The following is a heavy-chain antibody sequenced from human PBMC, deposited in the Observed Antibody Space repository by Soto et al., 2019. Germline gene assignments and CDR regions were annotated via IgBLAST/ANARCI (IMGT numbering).Heavy chain of an antibody. Sequence: SETLSLTCAVYGGSFSGYYWSWIRQPPGKGLEWIGEINHSGSTNYNPSLKSRVTISVDTSKNQFSLKLSSVTAADTAVYYCARGIYFCSGYPDYWGQGTLVTVSS. CDR2: INHSGST. V-gene: IGHV4-34*01. D-gene: IGHD3-3*01. J-gene: IGHJ4*02. CDR1: GGSFSGYY. CDR3: ARGIYFCSGYPDY.